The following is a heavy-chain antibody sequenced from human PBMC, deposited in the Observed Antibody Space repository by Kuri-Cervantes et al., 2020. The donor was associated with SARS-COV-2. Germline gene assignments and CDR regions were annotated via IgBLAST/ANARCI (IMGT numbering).Heavy chain of an antibody. CDR3: ARGRGYSGWRLNWFDP. CDR2: IYHSGST. CDR1: GGSISSYY. J-gene: IGHJ5*02. D-gene: IGHD5-12*01. V-gene: IGHV4-59*12. Sequence: GSLRLSCTVSGGSISSYYWSWIRQPPGKGLEWIGYIYHSGSTYYNPSLKSRVTISVDTSKNQFSLKLSSVTAADTAVYYCARGRGYSGWRLNWFDPWGQGTLVTVSS.